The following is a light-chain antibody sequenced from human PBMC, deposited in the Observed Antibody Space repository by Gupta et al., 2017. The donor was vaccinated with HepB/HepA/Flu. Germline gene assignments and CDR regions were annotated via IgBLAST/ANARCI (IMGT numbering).Light chain of an antibody. V-gene: IGKV1-39*01. Sequence: LSASVGDRVTLICRASQSINSYLNWYQQKVGTAPKLLIYATSTLQSGVPSRFSGSGYGTDFTLSISDVQPEDFATYYCQQTFTAPTTFGQGTKLELK. J-gene: IGKJ2*01. CDR1: QSINSY. CDR2: ATS. CDR3: QQTFTAPTT.